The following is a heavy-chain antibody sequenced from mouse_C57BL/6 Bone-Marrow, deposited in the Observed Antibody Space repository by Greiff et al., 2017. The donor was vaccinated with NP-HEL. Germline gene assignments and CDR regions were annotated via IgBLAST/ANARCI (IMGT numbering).Heavy chain of an antibody. CDR1: GYTFTGYW. Sequence: QVQLKQSGAELMKPGASVKLSCKATGYTFTGYWIEWVKQRPGHGLEWIGEILPGSGSTNYTEKFKGKATFTADTSSNTAYMQLSSLTTEDSAIYYCARGGLRRGFYYAMDYWGQGTSVTVSS. CDR3: ARGGLRRGFYYAMDY. D-gene: IGHD2-4*01. CDR2: ILPGSGST. J-gene: IGHJ4*01. V-gene: IGHV1-9*01.